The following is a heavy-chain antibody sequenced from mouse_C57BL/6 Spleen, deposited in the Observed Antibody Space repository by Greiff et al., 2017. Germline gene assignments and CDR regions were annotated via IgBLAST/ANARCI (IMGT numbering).Heavy chain of an antibody. V-gene: IGHV1-64*01. CDR1: RYTFTSYW. J-gene: IGHJ2*01. Sequence: QVQLQQPGAELVKPGASVKLSCKASRYTFTSYWMHWVKQRPGQGLEWIGMIHPNSGSTNYNEKFKSKATLTVDKSSSTAYMQLSSLTSEDSAVYYCARGDPQYYFDYWGQGTTLTVSS. CDR3: ARGDPQYYFDY. CDR2: IHPNSGST.